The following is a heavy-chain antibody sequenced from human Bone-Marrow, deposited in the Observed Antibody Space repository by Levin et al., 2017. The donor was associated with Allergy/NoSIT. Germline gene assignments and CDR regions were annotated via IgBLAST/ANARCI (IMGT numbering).Heavy chain of an antibody. J-gene: IGHJ6*02. Sequence: PGGSLRLSCAASGFSFSSHGMHWVRQAPGKGLEWVAVIWYDGSYKYYSDSVKGRFTIARDNSQHTVDLQMNSLRAEDTAVYFCVRDLQHSYGLGFYGMDVWGRGATVTVSS. V-gene: IGHV3-33*01. D-gene: IGHD3-10*01. CDR2: IWYDGSYK. CDR3: VRDLQHSYGLGFYGMDV. CDR1: GFSFSSHG.